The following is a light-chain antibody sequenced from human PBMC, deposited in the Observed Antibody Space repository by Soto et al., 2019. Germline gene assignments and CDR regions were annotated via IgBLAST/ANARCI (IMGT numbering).Light chain of an antibody. J-gene: IGLJ2*01. CDR2: ENT. CDR3: QSYDSSLSAVV. V-gene: IGLV1-40*01. CDR1: NSNTGAGYD. Sequence: QSVLTQPPSVSGAPGQRVTISCTGSNSNTGAGYDVQWYQQVPGTAPKLLIYENTNRPSGVLDRFSGSKSGTSASLAITGLQAEDEADYYCQSYDSSLSAVVFGGGTKLTVL.